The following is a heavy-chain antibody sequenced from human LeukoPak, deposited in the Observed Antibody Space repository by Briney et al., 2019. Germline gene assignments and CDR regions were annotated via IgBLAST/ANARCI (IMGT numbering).Heavy chain of an antibody. CDR2: ISAYNGNT. CDR1: GYTLTSYG. Sequence: ASVKVSCKASGYTLTSYGISWVRQAPGQGLEWMGWISAYNGNTRYAQKLQGRVTMTTDSSTSTAYMELRSLRSDDTAVYYCASTRAYGEGDYYYYYYMGVWGKGTTVTVSS. V-gene: IGHV1-18*01. J-gene: IGHJ6*03. D-gene: IGHD4-17*01. CDR3: ASTRAYGEGDYYYYYYMGV.